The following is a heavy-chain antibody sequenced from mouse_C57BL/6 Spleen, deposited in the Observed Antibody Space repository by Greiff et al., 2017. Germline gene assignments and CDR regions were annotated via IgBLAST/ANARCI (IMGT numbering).Heavy chain of an antibody. D-gene: IGHD2-4*01. CDR2: IYPGGGDT. J-gene: IGHJ3*01. Sequence: VKLMESGPGLVKPGASVKISCKASGYAFSSSSMNWVQQRPGKGLEWIGRIYPGGGDTNYNGKFKGKATLSADKSSSTTYMQLSHLTSEESAVYFCAREGMYDYDFAYWGQGTLLTVSA. V-gene: IGHV1-82*01. CDR3: AREGMYDYDFAY. CDR1: GYAFSSSS.